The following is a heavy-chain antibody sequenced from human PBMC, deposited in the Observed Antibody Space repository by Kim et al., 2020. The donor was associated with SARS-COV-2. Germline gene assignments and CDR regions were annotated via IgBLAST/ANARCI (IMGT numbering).Heavy chain of an antibody. CDR1: GYTFTSYD. V-gene: IGHV1-8*01. D-gene: IGHD5-18*01. CDR2: MNPNSGNT. J-gene: IGHJ6*02. Sequence: ASVKVSCKSSGYTFTSYDINWVRQATGQGLEWMGWMNPNSGNTGYAQKFQGRVTMTRNTSISTAYMELSSLRSEDTAVYYCARGLRTAMVYYYYYYGMDVWGQGTTVTVSS. CDR3: ARGLRTAMVYYYYYYGMDV.